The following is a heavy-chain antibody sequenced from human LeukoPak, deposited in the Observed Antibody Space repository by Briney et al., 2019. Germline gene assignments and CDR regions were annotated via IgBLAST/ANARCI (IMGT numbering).Heavy chain of an antibody. CDR1: GGSGSSGSYY. Sequence: PSETLSLTCTVSGGSGSSGSYYWSWIRQPPGKGLEWIGYIYYSGSTNYNPSLKSRVTISVDTSKNQFSLKLSSVTAADTAVYYCARGGDYYGSGSYYAFDPWGQGTLVTVSS. CDR2: IYYSGST. CDR3: ARGGDYYGSGSYYAFDP. V-gene: IGHV4-61*01. D-gene: IGHD3-10*01. J-gene: IGHJ5*02.